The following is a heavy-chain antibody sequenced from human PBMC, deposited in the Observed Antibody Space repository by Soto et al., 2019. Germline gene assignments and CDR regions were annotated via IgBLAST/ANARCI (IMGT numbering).Heavy chain of an antibody. Sequence: ETLSLTCTVSGFTFRNYWMTWVRQAPGKGLERVANINNDGSETYYVESVKGRFTISRDNAINSVYLQISDLRAEDTAVYYCTRDCGWQTFDYWGQGALVTVSS. J-gene: IGHJ4*02. CDR3: TRDCGWQTFDY. CDR2: INNDGSET. V-gene: IGHV3-7*03. CDR1: GFTFRNYW. D-gene: IGHD2-21*01.